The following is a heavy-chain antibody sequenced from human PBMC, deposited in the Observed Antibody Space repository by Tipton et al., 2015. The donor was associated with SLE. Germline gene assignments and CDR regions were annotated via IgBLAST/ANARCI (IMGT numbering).Heavy chain of an antibody. CDR3: ARGRNHAFDV. CDR1: TGSFSGYY. CDR2: INHSGST. Sequence: LRLSCTVYTGSFSGYYWSWIRQPPGKGLEWIGEINHSGSTNYNPSLKSRVTISVDTSKNQFSLKLSSVTAADTAVYYCARGRNHAFDVWGQGTMVTVSS. V-gene: IGHV4-34*01. J-gene: IGHJ3*01.